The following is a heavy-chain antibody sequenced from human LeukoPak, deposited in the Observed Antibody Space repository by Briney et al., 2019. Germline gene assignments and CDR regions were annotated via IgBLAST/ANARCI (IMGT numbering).Heavy chain of an antibody. D-gene: IGHD3-9*01. CDR1: GFTFSSYG. V-gene: IGHV3-30*02. Sequence: PGGSLRLSCAASGFTFSSYGMHWVRQAPGKGLEWVAFIRYDGSNKYYADSVKGRFTISRDNSKNTLYLQMNSLRAEDTAVYYCAKETFPIYYYYYYMDVWGKGTTVTVSS. CDR2: IRYDGSNK. CDR3: AKETFPIYYYYYYMDV. J-gene: IGHJ6*03.